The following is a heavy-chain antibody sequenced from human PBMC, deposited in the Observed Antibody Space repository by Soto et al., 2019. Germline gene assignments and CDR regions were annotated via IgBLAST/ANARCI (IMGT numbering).Heavy chain of an antibody. CDR2: INPNSGGT. CDR3: ARDGDDSSSWYSSGMDV. V-gene: IGHV1-2*04. CDR1: GYTFTGYY. D-gene: IGHD6-13*01. Sequence: QVQLVQSGAEVKKPGASVKVSCKASGYTFTGYYMHWVRQAPGQGLEWMGWINPNSGGTNYAQKFQGWVTMTRGTSISTAYMELSRLRSDDTAVYYCARDGDDSSSWYSSGMDVWGQGTTVTVSS. J-gene: IGHJ6*02.